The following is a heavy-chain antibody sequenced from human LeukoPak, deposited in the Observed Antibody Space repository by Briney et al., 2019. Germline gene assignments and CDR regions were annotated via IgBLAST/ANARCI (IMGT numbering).Heavy chain of an antibody. CDR2: IKQDGSEK. CDR1: GFTFSSYW. D-gene: IGHD1-26*01. J-gene: IGHJ6*03. CDR3: ARDVSGSLAYYYYYYMDV. V-gene: IGHV3-7*01. Sequence: GGSLRLSCAASGFTFSSYWMSWVRQAPGKGLEWVANIKQDGSEKYYVDSVKGRFTISRDNAKNSLYLQMNSLRAEDTAVYYCARDVSGSLAYYYYYYMDVWGKGTTVIVSS.